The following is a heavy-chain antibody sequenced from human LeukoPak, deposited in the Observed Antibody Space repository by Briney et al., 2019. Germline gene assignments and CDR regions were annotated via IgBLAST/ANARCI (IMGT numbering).Heavy chain of an antibody. J-gene: IGHJ4*02. V-gene: IGHV3-23*01. CDR3: AKMATTGSYYQFDY. CDR2: TSGSGGST. Sequence: GGSLRLSCAASGLTFSNFAMSWVRQAPGKGLEWVSATSGSGGSTYFTDSVKGRFTISRDNSKNTLFLQMNSLRAEDTAVYYCAKMATTGSYYQFDYWGQGTLVTVSS. D-gene: IGHD1-26*01. CDR1: GLTFSNFA.